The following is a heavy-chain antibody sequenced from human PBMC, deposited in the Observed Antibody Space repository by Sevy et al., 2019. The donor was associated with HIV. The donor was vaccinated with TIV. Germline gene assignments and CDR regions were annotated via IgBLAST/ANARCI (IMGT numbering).Heavy chain of an antibody. CDR2: IIPIFGTA. CDR3: ARVPSTVTTGGFDY. J-gene: IGHJ4*02. CDR1: GGSFSSYA. D-gene: IGHD4-17*01. Sequence: ASVKVSCKASGGSFSSYAISWVRQATGQGLEWMGGIIPIFGTANYAQKFQGRVTITADESTSTAYMELSSLRSEDTAVYYCARVPSTVTTGGFDYWGQGTLVTVSS. V-gene: IGHV1-69*13.